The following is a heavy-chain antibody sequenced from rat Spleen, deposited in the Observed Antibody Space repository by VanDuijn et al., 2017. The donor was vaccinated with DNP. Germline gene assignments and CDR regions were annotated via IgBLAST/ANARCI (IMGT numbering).Heavy chain of an antibody. Sequence: EVQLVESGGGLVQPGRSLKLSCAASGFTFSDYYMAWVRQAPTEGLEWVAYIRYDGGRNYYGDSVKGRFTISRHNAENTVYLEMNSLRSEDTATYHCVKHLDAWGQGTSVTVSS. CDR2: IRYDGGRN. CDR1: GFTFSDYY. CDR3: VKHLDA. J-gene: IGHJ4*01. V-gene: IGHV5-22*01.